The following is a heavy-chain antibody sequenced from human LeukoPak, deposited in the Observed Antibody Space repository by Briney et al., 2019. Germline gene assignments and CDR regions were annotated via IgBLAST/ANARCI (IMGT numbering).Heavy chain of an antibody. J-gene: IGHJ4*02. CDR3: ARYSSSWHDY. D-gene: IGHD6-13*01. Sequence: SETLSLTCTDSGGSISSYYWSWIRQPPGKGLEWIGYIYYSGSTNYNPSLKSRVTISVDTSKNQFSLKLSPVTAADTAVYYCARYSSSWHDYWGQGTLVTVSS. CDR2: IYYSGST. V-gene: IGHV4-59*01. CDR1: GGSISSYY.